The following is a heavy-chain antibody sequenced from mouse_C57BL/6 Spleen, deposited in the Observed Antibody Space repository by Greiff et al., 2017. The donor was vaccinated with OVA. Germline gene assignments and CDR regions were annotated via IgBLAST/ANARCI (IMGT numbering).Heavy chain of an antibody. Sequence: EVQLVESGAELVRPGASVKLSCTASGFTIKDDYMHWVKQRPEQGLEWIGWIDPENGDTEYASKFPGKATITADTSSNTAYLQLSSLTSEDTAVYYCTRYYYGSSSPYAMDYWGQGTSVTVSS. D-gene: IGHD1-1*01. CDR2: IDPENGDT. J-gene: IGHJ4*01. V-gene: IGHV14-4*01. CDR3: TRYYYGSSSPYAMDY. CDR1: GFTIKDDY.